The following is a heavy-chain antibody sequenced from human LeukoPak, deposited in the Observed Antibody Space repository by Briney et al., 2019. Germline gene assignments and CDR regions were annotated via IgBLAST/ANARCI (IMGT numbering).Heavy chain of an antibody. CDR2: ISGTSSYI. CDR3: ARGTLGVTAFDI. D-gene: IGHD2-21*02. Sequence: GGSLRLSCAASGFTFSNYSMNWVRQAPGKGLEWVSFISGTSSYIYYADSVKGRFTISRDNAKNSLYLQMNSLRAEDTAVYYCARGTLGVTAFDIWGQGTMVTVSS. V-gene: IGHV3-21*04. J-gene: IGHJ3*02. CDR1: GFTFSNYS.